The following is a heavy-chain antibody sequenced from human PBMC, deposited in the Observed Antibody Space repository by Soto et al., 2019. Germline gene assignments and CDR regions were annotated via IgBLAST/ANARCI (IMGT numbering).Heavy chain of an antibody. CDR1: GFTVRSNY. Sequence: PGGSLRLSCAASGFTVRSNYMSWVRQAPGKGLEWVSVIYSGGSTYYANSVKGRFTISRDNSKNTLYLQMNSLRAEDTAVYYCARFGLGYFDWLLPPSYGMDVWGQGTTVTVSS. J-gene: IGHJ6*02. V-gene: IGHV3-53*01. D-gene: IGHD3-9*01. CDR2: IYSGGST. CDR3: ARFGLGYFDWLLPPSYGMDV.